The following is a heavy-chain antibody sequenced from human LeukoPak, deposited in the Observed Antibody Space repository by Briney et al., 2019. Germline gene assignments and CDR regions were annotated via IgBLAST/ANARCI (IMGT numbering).Heavy chain of an antibody. CDR2: INPSSGGT. CDR3: ARDGDSSGWRGGWDDY. J-gene: IGHJ4*02. V-gene: IGHV1-2*02. CDR1: GYTFTGYY. Sequence: ASVKVSCKASGYTFTGYYMHWVRQAPGQGLEWMGWINPSSGGTNYAQKFQGRVTMTRDTSISTVYMELSRLRSDDTAVYYCARDGDSSGWRGGWDDYWGQGTLVTVSS. D-gene: IGHD6-19*01.